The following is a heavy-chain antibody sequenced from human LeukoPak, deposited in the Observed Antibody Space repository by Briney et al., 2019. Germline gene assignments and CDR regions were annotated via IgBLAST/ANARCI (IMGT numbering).Heavy chain of an antibody. J-gene: IGHJ4*02. V-gene: IGHV1-8*01. D-gene: IGHD6-13*01. CDR2: MHPNSGDT. Sequence: ASVKVSCKTSGYTFTGYDINWVRQAAGQGFEWMGWMHPNSGDTGYAHNLQGRITITRDSSTATVFMELSSLRSEDTAVYYCARDVSSSWYFRGDYWGQGTLVTVSS. CDR3: ARDVSSSWYFRGDY. CDR1: GYTFTGYD.